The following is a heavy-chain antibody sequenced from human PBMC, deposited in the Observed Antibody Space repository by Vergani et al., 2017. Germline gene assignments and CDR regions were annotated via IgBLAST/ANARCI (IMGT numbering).Heavy chain of an antibody. CDR3: ARDLYYDSSGYYGSECGY. J-gene: IGHJ4*02. V-gene: IGHV1-69*08. CDR1: GGTFSSYT. D-gene: IGHD3-22*01. Sequence: QVQLVQSGAEVKKPGSSVKVSCKASGGTFSSYTISWVRQAPGQGLEWMGRIIPILGIANYAQKFQGRVTITADKSTSTAYMELRSLRSDDTAVCYCARDLYYDSSGYYGSECGYWGQGTLVTVSS. CDR2: IIPILGIA.